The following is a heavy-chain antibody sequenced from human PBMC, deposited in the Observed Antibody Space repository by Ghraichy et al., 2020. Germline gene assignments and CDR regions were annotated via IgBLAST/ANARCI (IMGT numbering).Heavy chain of an antibody. Sequence: SETLSLTCAVYGGSFSGYYWSWIRQPPGKGLEWIGEINHSGSTNYNPSLKSRVTISVDTSKNQFSLKLSSVTAADTAVYYCARGNCSGGSCYLYWGQGTLVTVSS. CDR1: GGSFSGYY. V-gene: IGHV4-34*01. D-gene: IGHD2-15*01. CDR2: INHSGST. J-gene: IGHJ4*02. CDR3: ARGNCSGGSCYLY.